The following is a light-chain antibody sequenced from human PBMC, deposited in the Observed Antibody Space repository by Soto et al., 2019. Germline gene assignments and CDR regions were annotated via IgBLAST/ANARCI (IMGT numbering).Light chain of an antibody. V-gene: IGKV1-5*03. CDR2: KAS. J-gene: IGKJ4*01. CDR3: QQYNSYPLT. Sequence: DIQMTQSPSTLSASVGDRVTITCRASQSISSWLAWYQQKPWKAPNLLIYKASSLESGVPPRFSGSGSGTEFTLTISSLQPDDFATYYCQQYNSYPLTFGGGTKVEIK. CDR1: QSISSW.